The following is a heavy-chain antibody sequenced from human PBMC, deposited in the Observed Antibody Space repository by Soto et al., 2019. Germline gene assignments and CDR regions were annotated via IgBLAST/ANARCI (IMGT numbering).Heavy chain of an antibody. J-gene: IGHJ6*02. Sequence: ASVKVSCKASGYTFTSYYMHWVRQAPGQGLEWMGIINPSGGSTSYAQKFQGRVTMTRDTSTSTVYMELSSLRSEDTAVYYCTVTTPPVYYYYGMDVWGQGTTVTVSS. CDR1: GYTFTSYY. CDR3: TVTTPPVYYYYGMDV. D-gene: IGHD4-17*01. V-gene: IGHV1-46*01. CDR2: INPSGGST.